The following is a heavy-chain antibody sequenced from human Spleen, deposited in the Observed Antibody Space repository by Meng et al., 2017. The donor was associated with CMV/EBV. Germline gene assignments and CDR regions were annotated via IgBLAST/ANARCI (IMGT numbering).Heavy chain of an antibody. CDR3: ASSTGWRDF. D-gene: IGHD6-19*01. CDR2: VSPSGST. J-gene: IGHJ4*02. Sequence: LSLPRAVYGGSLSGHFWTWIRQPPGKGLEWIGEVSPSGSTNYNPSLKSRVTISVDTSKNQFSLELSSVSAADTAAYYCASSTGWRDFWGQGTLVTVSS. V-gene: IGHV4-34*01. CDR1: GGSLSGHF.